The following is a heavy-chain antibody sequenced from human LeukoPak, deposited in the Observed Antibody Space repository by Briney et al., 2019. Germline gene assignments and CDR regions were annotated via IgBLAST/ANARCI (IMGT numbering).Heavy chain of an antibody. V-gene: IGHV3-64D*06. CDR2: ISSKGGST. CDR1: GFTFSSYA. J-gene: IGHJ4*02. D-gene: IGHD3-9*01. CDR3: VKDRLRTYYDILTGYFGDY. Sequence: GGSLRLSCSASGFTFSSYAMHWVRQAPGKGLEYVSAISSKGGSTYYADSVKGRFTISRDNSKNTLYLQMSSLRAEDTAVYYCVKDRLRTYYDILTGYFGDYWGQGTLVTVSS.